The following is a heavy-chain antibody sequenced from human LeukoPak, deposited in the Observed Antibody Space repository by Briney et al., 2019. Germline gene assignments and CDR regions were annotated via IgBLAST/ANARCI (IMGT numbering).Heavy chain of an antibody. CDR1: GFTFSSYA. J-gene: IGHJ4*02. Sequence: TGGSLRLSCAASGFTFSSYAMSWVRQAPGKGLEWVSGISGSGGSTYYADSVKGRFTIFRDNSKNMMYLQMNSLRVEETAVYYCAKEQVDRSAAINYWGQGTLVTVSS. CDR2: ISGSGGST. CDR3: AKEQVDRSAAINY. D-gene: IGHD2-2*01. V-gene: IGHV3-23*01.